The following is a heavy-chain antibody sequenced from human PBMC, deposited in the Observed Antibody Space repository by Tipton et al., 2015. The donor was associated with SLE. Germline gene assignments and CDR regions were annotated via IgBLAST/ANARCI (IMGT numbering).Heavy chain of an antibody. D-gene: IGHD6-13*01. Sequence: TLSLTCTVSGGSISSGDYYWSWIRQPPGKGLEWIGYIYYSGSISYNPSLKSRVTISVDTSKNQSSLKLSSVTAADTAVYYCARGSAAAGTPDYWGQGTLVTVSS. CDR3: ARGSAAAGTPDY. J-gene: IGHJ4*02. CDR1: GGSISSGDYY. CDR2: IYYSGSI. V-gene: IGHV4-30-4*01.